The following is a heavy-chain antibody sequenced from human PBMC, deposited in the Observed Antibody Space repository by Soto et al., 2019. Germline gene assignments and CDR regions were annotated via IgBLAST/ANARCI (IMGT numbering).Heavy chain of an antibody. Sequence: ESGGGLVQPGGSLRLSCAASGFTFSDYWMGWVRQAPGKGLEGVANINQEGSQANFVDSVKGRFTISRDNAKNSGYLQMNSLRVEDTGVYYCAREKAPGAYWSQGTLVTVSS. CDR2: INQEGSQA. V-gene: IGHV3-7*01. J-gene: IGHJ4*02. CDR1: GFTFSDYW. CDR3: AREKAPGAY.